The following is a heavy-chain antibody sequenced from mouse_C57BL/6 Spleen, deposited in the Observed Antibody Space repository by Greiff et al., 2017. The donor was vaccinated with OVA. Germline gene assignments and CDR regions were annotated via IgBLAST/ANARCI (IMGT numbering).Heavy chain of an antibody. V-gene: IGHV2-6-1*01. CDR2: IWSDGST. J-gene: IGHJ4*01. CDR3: ARQAGYDYDPGYDAMDY. Sequence: QVQLQQSGPGLVAPSQSLSITCTVSGFSLTSYGVHWVRQPPGKGLEWLVVIWSDGSTTYNSALKSRLSISKDNSKSQVFLKMNSLQTDDTAMYDCARQAGYDYDPGYDAMDYWGQGTSVTVSS. CDR1: GFSLTSYG. D-gene: IGHD2-4*01.